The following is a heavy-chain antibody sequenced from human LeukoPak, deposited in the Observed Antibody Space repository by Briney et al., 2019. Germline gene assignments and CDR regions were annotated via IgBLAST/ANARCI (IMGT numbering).Heavy chain of an antibody. CDR3: AKGPQGD. CDR2: IDSGGGT. Sequence: GVSLRLSCAASGFTFSNYAMRWVRQAPGKGLEWVSAIDSGGGTYYADSVKGRFTISRDNSKNTLYLQLNSLRAEDTAVYYCAKGPQGDWGQGDLVTVSS. D-gene: IGHD3-16*01. CDR1: GFTFSNYA. V-gene: IGHV3-23*01. J-gene: IGHJ4*02.